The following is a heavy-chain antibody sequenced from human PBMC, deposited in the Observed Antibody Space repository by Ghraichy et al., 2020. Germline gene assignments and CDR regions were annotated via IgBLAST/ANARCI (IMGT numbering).Heavy chain of an antibody. J-gene: IGHJ6*02. CDR2: IYHTGST. Sequence: SETLSLTCTVSGGSLSNSNWWSWVRQPPGKGLEWIGDIYHTGSTDFNPSLKSRVTISVDKSKNHFSLKVTSVTAADTAVYYCARDMRYYGSGTYLLHGMDVWGQGTTVTVSS. V-gene: IGHV4-4*02. D-gene: IGHD3-10*01. CDR1: GGSLSNSNW. CDR3: ARDMRYYGSGTYLLHGMDV.